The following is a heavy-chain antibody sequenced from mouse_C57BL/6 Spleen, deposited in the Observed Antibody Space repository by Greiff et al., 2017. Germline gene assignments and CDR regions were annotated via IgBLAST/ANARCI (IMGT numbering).Heavy chain of an antibody. CDR1: GFTFSSYA. D-gene: IGHD1-1*01. J-gene: IGHJ4*01. CDR3: ARDCYGSTSYYYAMDD. CDR2: ISDGGSYT. V-gene: IGHV5-4*01. Sequence: EVQRVESGGGLVQPGGSLKLSCAASGFTFSSYAMSWVRQTPEKRLEWVATISDGGSYTYYPDKVKGRFTISRDNAKNNLYLQMSHLKSEDTAMYYCARDCYGSTSYYYAMDDWGQGTTVTVSS.